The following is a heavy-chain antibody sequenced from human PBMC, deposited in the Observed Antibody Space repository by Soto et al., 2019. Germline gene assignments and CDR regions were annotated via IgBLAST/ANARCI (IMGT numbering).Heavy chain of an antibody. D-gene: IGHD3-3*01. V-gene: IGHV4-39*01. CDR1: GGSISSSSYY. CDR3: ARVRFLEWLPRGYNWFDP. Sequence: SETLSLTCTVSGGSISSSSYYWGWIRQPPGKGLEWIGSIYYSGSTYYNPSLKSRVTISVDTSKNQFSLKLSSVTAADTAVYYCARVRFLEWLPRGYNWFDPWGQGTLVT. J-gene: IGHJ5*02. CDR2: IYYSGST.